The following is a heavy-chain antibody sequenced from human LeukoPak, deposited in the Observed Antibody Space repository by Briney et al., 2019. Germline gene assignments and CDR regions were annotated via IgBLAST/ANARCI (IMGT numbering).Heavy chain of an antibody. D-gene: IGHD3-10*01. V-gene: IGHV1-69*05. CDR2: IIPIFGTA. CDR3: ARERVARGENFDY. J-gene: IGHJ4*02. CDR1: GGTFSSYA. Sequence: SVKVSCKASGGTFSSYAISWVRQAPGQGLEWMGGIIPIFGTANYAQKFQGRVTITTDESTSTAYMELRNLRSDDTAVYYCARERVARGENFDYWGQGTLVTVSS.